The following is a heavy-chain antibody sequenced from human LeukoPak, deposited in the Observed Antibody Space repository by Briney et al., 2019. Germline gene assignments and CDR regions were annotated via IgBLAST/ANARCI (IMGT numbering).Heavy chain of an antibody. J-gene: IGHJ4*02. V-gene: IGHV1-69*13. Sequence: AASVKVSCKASGGTFSSYATSWVRQAPGQGLEWMGGIIPIFGTANYAQKFQGRVTITADESTSTAYMELSSLRSEDTAVYYCARRTLGYSYGDYWGQGTLVTVSS. CDR2: IIPIFGTA. CDR3: ARRTLGYSYGDY. CDR1: GGTFSSYA. D-gene: IGHD5-18*01.